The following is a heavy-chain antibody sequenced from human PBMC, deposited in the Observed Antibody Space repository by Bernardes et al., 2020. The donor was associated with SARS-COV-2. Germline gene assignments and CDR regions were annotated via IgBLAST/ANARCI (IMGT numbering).Heavy chain of an antibody. CDR3: ATESPYYYGSGSDLDY. Sequence: SVKVSCKVSGYTLTELSMHWVRQAPGKGLEWMGGFDPEDGETIYAQKFQGRVTMTEDTSTDTAYMELSSLRSEDTAVYYCATESPYYYGSGSDLDYWGQGTLVTVSS. CDR1: GYTLTELS. V-gene: IGHV1-24*01. D-gene: IGHD3-10*01. J-gene: IGHJ4*02. CDR2: FDPEDGET.